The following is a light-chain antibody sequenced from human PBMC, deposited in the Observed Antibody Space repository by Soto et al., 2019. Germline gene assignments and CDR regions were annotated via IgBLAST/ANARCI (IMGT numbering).Light chain of an antibody. J-gene: IGKJ1*01. V-gene: IGKV1-39*01. CDR1: QSISTY. CDR2: AAS. CDR3: QQSYSRT. Sequence: DIQMTQSPSSLSASVGDRVTITCRASQSISTYLNWYQQKPGKAPKVLIYAASTLQSGVPLRFSGSGSETDFTLTISSLQPEDFATYYCQQSYSRTFGQGTKVEIK.